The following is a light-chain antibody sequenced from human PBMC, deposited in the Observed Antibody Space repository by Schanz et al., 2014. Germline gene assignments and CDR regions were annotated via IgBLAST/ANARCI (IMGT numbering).Light chain of an antibody. Sequence: QSVLTQPPSVSAAPGQKVTISCSGSSSEIGDNYVSWYQHLPGTAPKVLIYDNHYRPSGIPDRFSGSKSGTSATLGITGLQTGDEADYYCGTWDSSLSAGVFGGGTKLTVL. CDR3: GTWDSSLSAGV. J-gene: IGLJ3*02. CDR2: DNH. V-gene: IGLV1-51*01. CDR1: SSEIGDNY.